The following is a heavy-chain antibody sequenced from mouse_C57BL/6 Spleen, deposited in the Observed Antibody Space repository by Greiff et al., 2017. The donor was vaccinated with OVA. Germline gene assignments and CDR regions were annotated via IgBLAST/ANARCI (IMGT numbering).Heavy chain of an antibody. V-gene: IGHV2-3*01. J-gene: IGHJ4*01. Sequence: VQRVESGPGLVAPSQSLSITCTVSGFSLTSYGVSWVRQPPGKGLEWLGVIWGDGSTNYHSALISRLSISQDNSKSQVFLKLNSLQTDDTATYYCAKSLGTTVVATPWMDYWGQGTSVTVSS. CDR3: AKSLGTTVVATPWMDY. CDR2: IWGDGST. CDR1: GFSLTSYG. D-gene: IGHD1-1*01.